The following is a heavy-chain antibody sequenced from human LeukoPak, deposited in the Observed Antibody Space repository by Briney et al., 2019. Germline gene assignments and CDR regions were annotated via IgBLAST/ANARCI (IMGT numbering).Heavy chain of an antibody. J-gene: IGHJ4*02. CDR2: IYYSGST. CDR3: ARMVGDCGGDCYNVY. CDR1: GGSISSSSYY. V-gene: IGHV4-39*01. Sequence: PSETLSLTCTVSGGSISSSSYYWGWIRQPPGKGLEWIGSIYYSGSTYYNPSLKSRVTISVDTSKNQFSLKLSSVTAADTAVYYCARMVGDCGGDCYNVYWGQGTLVTVSS. D-gene: IGHD2-21*01.